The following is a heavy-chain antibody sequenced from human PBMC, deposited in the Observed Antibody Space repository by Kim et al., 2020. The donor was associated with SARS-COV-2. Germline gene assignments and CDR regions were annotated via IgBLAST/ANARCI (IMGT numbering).Heavy chain of an antibody. CDR3: VSATAEGEAGAFDI. CDR1: GINFNNCA. CDR2: IGGTGGYR. Sequence: GGSLRLSCTASGINFNNCAMSWVRQAPGKGLEWVAAIGGTGGYRGYADSVKGRFSISRDNSKNTLYVQMNSLRAEDTAKYFCVSATAEGEAGAFDIWGQGTMVTVSS. J-gene: IGHJ3*02. D-gene: IGHD2-15*01. V-gene: IGHV3-23*01.